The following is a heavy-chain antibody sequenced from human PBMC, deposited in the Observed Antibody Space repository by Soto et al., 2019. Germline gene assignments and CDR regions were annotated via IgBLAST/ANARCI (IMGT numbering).Heavy chain of an antibody. CDR1: GGSISSGDYS. V-gene: IGHV4-30-4*01. CDR2: IYYSGST. CDR3: ARTYYDSSGYYLGAFDI. D-gene: IGHD3-22*01. Sequence: SETLSLTCTVSGGSISSGDYSWSWIRQPPGKGLEWIGYIYYSGSTYYNPSLKSRVTISVDTSKNQFSLKLSSVTAADTAVYYCARTYYDSSGYYLGAFDIWGQGTMVT. J-gene: IGHJ3*02.